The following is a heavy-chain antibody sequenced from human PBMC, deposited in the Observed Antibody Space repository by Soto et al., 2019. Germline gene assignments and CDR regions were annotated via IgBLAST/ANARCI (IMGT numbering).Heavy chain of an antibody. V-gene: IGHV4-38-2*02. CDR1: ASSISIYY. Sequence: QVHLQESGPGLVKPSETLSLTCAIGASSISIYYWGWIRQPPGKGLEWIGSIYHSGSSYYNPSLKSRVSLSLDTSKGQLSLNLTSATAADTAVYYCAREDDGAGMDVWGQGTTVIVSS. CDR3: AREDDGAGMDV. J-gene: IGHJ6*02. CDR2: IYHSGSS. D-gene: IGHD1-1*01.